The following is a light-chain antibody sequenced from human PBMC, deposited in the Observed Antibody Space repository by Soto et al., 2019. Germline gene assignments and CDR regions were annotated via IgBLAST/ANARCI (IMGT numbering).Light chain of an antibody. CDR3: QQSYGAPNT. Sequence: DIQMTQSPSSLSASVGDRVTITCRASQSIASYLNWYQQKPGKAPKLLIYAASNLQSGVPSRFSGSGSGTGFTLTIASLQPEDFATYYCQQSYGAPNTFGQGTNLDIK. CDR1: QSIASY. CDR2: AAS. J-gene: IGKJ2*01. V-gene: IGKV1-39*01.